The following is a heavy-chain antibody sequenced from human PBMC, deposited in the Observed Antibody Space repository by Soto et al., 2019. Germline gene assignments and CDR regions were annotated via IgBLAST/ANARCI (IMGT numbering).Heavy chain of an antibody. J-gene: IGHJ5*02. V-gene: IGHV4-30-4*01. CDR1: GGSISSGDYY. Sequence: SETLSLTCTVSGGSISSGDYYWRWIRQPPGKGLEWIGYIYYSGSTYYNPSLKSRVTISVDTSKNQFSLKLSSVTAADTAVYYCARASIVVVVAAKTNWFDPWGQGTLVTVSP. CDR2: IYYSGST. CDR3: ARASIVVVVAAKTNWFDP. D-gene: IGHD2-15*01.